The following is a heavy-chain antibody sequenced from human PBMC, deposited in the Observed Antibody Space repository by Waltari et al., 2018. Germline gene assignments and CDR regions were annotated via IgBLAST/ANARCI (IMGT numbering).Heavy chain of an antibody. CDR1: GGTFSSSA. J-gene: IGHJ5*02. Sequence: QVQLVQSGAEVKKPGSSVKVPCQASGGTFSSSAIRWVRQAPGQGLEWMGGIIPIFGTANYAQKFQGRVTITADESTSTAYMELSSLRSEDTAVYYCARGRRLLRSWFDPWGQGTLVTVSS. CDR3: ARGRRLLRSWFDP. V-gene: IGHV1-69*01. D-gene: IGHD3-3*01. CDR2: IIPIFGTA.